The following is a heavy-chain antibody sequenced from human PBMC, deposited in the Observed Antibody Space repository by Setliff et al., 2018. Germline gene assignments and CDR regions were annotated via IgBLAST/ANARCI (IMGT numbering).Heavy chain of an antibody. J-gene: IGHJ4*02. Sequence: ASVKVSCKASGYTFTDYYIHWVRQAPGQGLEWMGWIDPNSRSTHYAQKFQGRVSMTRDTSISTAYMELSRLTSDDTAVYYCARVDVVVAPWGQGTLVTVSS. D-gene: IGHD2-21*01. V-gene: IGHV1-2*02. CDR3: ARVDVVVAP. CDR1: GYTFTDYY. CDR2: IDPNSRST.